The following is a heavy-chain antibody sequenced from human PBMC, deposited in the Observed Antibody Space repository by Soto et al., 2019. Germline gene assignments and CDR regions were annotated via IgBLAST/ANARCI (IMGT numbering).Heavy chain of an antibody. Sequence: PSETLSLTCTVSGGSISSYYWSWIRQPSGKGLEWIGYIYYSGSTNYNPSLKSRVTISVDTSKNQFSLKLSSVTAADTAVYYCARVGGDYDFDYWGQGTLVTVSS. CDR1: GGSISSYY. D-gene: IGHD4-17*01. CDR2: IYYSGST. V-gene: IGHV4-59*01. CDR3: ARVGGDYDFDY. J-gene: IGHJ4*02.